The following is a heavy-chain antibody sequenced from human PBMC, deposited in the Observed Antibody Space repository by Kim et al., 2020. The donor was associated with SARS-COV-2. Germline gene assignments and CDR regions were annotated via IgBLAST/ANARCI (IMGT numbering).Heavy chain of an antibody. V-gene: IGHV2-70*01. CDR3: ARIYGDRYYYGMDV. Sequence: STSLKTRLTISKDTSKNQVVLTMTNMDPVDTATYYCARIYGDRYYYGMDVWGQGTTVTVSS. J-gene: IGHJ6*02. D-gene: IGHD4-17*01.